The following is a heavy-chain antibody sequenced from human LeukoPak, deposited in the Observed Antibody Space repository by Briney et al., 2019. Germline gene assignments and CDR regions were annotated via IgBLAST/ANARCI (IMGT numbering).Heavy chain of an antibody. V-gene: IGHV3-30*19. Sequence: GGSLRLSCAASGFTFDSYGLHWIRQAPGKGLEWVAVISYDGSNKYYADSVKGRFTISRDNSKNTLYLQMNSLRAEDTAVYYCARGRAYYDILSYFDYWGQGTLVTVSS. CDR3: ARGRAYYDILSYFDY. CDR1: GFTFDSYG. CDR2: ISYDGSNK. J-gene: IGHJ4*02. D-gene: IGHD3-9*01.